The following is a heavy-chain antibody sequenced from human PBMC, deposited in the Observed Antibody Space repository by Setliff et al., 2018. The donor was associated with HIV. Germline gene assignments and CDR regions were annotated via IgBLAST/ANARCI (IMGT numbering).Heavy chain of an antibody. V-gene: IGHV4-34*01. J-gene: IGHJ4*02. CDR1: VESFSGFY. CDR2: INHSGST. D-gene: IGHD3-10*01. Sequence: TPSETLSLTCAVYVESFSGFYWSWIRQPPGKGLEWIGEINHSGSTNYNPSLKSRVTISVDTSKNQFSLKLSFVTAADTAVYYCARGWFGGYYFDYWGQGTLVTVSS. CDR3: ARGWFGGYYFDY.